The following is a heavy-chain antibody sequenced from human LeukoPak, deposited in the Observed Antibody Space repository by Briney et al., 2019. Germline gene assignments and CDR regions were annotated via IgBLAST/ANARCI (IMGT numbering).Heavy chain of an antibody. CDR2: IYTSGST. V-gene: IGHV4-4*09. Sequence: SETLSLTCTVSGGSISSYYWSWIRQPPGKGLEWIGYIYTSGSTNYNPSLKSRVTISVDTSKNQFSLKLSPVTAADTAVYYCAREIEQLAASWFDPWGQGTLVTVSS. J-gene: IGHJ5*02. CDR1: GGSISSYY. CDR3: AREIEQLAASWFDP. D-gene: IGHD6-6*01.